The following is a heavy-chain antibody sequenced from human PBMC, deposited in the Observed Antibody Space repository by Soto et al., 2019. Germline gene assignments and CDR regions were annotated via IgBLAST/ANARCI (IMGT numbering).Heavy chain of an antibody. CDR1: GYTFTSYD. J-gene: IGHJ4*02. Sequence: ASVKVSCKASGYTFTSYDINWVRQATGQGLEWMGWMNANSGNTDYAQKLQGRVTMTRDTSTSTAYMELRSLRSDDTAVYYCARDLLGITGILDYWGQGTLVTVSS. CDR3: ARDLLGITGILDY. V-gene: IGHV1-8*02. CDR2: MNANSGNT. D-gene: IGHD1-20*01.